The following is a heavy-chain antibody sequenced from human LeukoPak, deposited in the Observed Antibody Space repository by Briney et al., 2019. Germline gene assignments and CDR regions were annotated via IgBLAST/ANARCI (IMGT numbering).Heavy chain of an antibody. D-gene: IGHD3-22*01. CDR3: AKAGRITMIVVVTTYFDY. Sequence: GGSLRLSCAASGSTFSSSAMSWVRQAPEKGLEWVSAISGRGGSTYYADSVKGRFTISRDNSKNTLYLQMNSLRAEDTAVYYCAKAGRITMIVVVTTYFDYWGQGTLVTVSS. V-gene: IGHV3-23*01. J-gene: IGHJ4*02. CDR1: GSTFSSSA. CDR2: ISGRGGST.